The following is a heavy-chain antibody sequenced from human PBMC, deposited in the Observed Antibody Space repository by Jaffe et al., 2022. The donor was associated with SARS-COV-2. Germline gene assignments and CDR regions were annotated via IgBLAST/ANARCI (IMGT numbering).Heavy chain of an antibody. J-gene: IGHJ3*02. CDR3: ANRPRYNSGEDPLDI. D-gene: IGHD6-19*01. CDR1: GFTFSSYG. V-gene: IGHV3-30*18. CDR2: ISYDGSNQ. Sequence: QVQLVESGGGVVQPGRSLRLSCAASGFTFSSYGMHWVRQAPGKGLEWVATISYDGSNQHYADSVKGRFTISRDNSKNTLYLQMNSLRAEDTAVYYCANRPRYNSGEDPLDIWGQGTMVTVSS.